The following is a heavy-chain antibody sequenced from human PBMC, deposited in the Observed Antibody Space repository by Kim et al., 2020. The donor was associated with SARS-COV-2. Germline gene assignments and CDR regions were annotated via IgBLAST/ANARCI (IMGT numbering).Heavy chain of an antibody. D-gene: IGHD3-22*01. J-gene: IGHJ6*02. Sequence: GGSLRLSCAASGFTFSSYAMSWVRQAPGKGLESVSAISGSGGSTYYADSVKGRFTISRDNSKNTLYLQMNSLRAEDTAVYYCAKETRIKRGSSGYYHYYYYGMDVWGQGTTVTVSS. CDR1: GFTFSSYA. CDR2: ISGSGGST. CDR3: AKETRIKRGSSGYYHYYYYGMDV. V-gene: IGHV3-23*01.